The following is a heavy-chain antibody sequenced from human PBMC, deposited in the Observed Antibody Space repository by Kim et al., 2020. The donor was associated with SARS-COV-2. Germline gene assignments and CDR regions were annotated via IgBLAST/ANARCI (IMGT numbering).Heavy chain of an antibody. CDR3: ATTVADYYCSGPFFDY. CDR2: INTNTGNP. CDR1: GYTFTSYA. Sequence: ASVKVSCKASGYTFTSYAMNWVRQAPGQGLEWMGWINTNTGNPTYAQSFTGRFVFSWDTSVSTAYLQISRLRSEDTAVYYCATTVADYYCSGPFFDYWVQ. D-gene: IGHD3-10*01. V-gene: IGHV7-4-1*02. J-gene: IGHJ4*02.